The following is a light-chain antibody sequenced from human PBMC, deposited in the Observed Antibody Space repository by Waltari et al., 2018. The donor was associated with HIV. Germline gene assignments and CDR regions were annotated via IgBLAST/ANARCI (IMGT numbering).Light chain of an antibody. Sequence: HSVLTQAPSVSGAPGQRVTISCSGSSSNIGAGYDVHWYQQRPGTAPKLLIYGGTNRPAGVPDRFSGSKSGTSASLVITGRQPEDEADYYCQSFDSSLSSSVVFGGGTKLTVL. V-gene: IGLV1-40*01. CDR1: SSNIGAGYD. CDR2: GGT. CDR3: QSFDSSLSSSVV. J-gene: IGLJ2*01.